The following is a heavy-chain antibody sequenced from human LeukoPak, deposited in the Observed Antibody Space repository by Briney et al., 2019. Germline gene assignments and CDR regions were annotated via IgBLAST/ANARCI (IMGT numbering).Heavy chain of an antibody. CDR1: GGSISNYY. J-gene: IGHJ5*02. V-gene: IGHV4-59*08. D-gene: IGHD3-22*01. Sequence: SETLFLTCTVSGGSISNYYWSWLRQPPGKGLEWIGYIFYTGSINYNPSLRGRVTISVDTSKSQFSLRLSSVTAADTAVYYCARSYSASYDSPAGWFDPWGQGTLVTVSS. CDR3: ARSYSASYDSPAGWFDP. CDR2: IFYTGSI.